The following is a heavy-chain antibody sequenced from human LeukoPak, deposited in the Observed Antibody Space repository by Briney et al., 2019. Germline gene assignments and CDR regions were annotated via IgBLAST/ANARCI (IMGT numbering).Heavy chain of an antibody. CDR2: ISGSGGSP. CDR3: AKDQKRITMIVVVIPDVFDI. J-gene: IGHJ3*02. CDR1: GFTFSSYA. D-gene: IGHD3-22*01. V-gene: IGHV3-23*01. Sequence: PGGSLRLSCAASGFTFSSYAMSWVRQAPGKGLEWVSAISGSGGSPYSADSVKGRFTISRDNSKNTLYLQMNSLRAEDTAVYYCAKDQKRITMIVVVIPDVFDIWGQGTMVTVSS.